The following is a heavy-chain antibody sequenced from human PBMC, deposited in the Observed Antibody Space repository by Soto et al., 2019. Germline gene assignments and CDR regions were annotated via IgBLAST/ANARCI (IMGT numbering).Heavy chain of an antibody. D-gene: IGHD2-21*02. J-gene: IGHJ1*01. CDR1: GFPFSSYW. Sequence: EVQLVESGGGLVQPGGSLRLSCAGSGFPFSSYWMSWVRQAPGKGLEWVATIKQDGSEKFYVDSVKGRFTISRDNAKNSVLLQMNSLRAEDTAVYFCARDCTGGDCYSWGAGFQHWGQGTLVTVSS. CDR3: ARDCTGGDCYSWGAGFQH. V-gene: IGHV3-7*03. CDR2: IKQDGSEK.